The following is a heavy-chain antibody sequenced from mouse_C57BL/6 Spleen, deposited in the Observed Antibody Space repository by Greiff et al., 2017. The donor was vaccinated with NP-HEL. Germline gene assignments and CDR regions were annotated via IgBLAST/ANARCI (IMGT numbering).Heavy chain of an antibody. D-gene: IGHD2-1*01. CDR3: ASKKLDYGNSLAY. J-gene: IGHJ3*01. Sequence: VQLQQSGAELVKPGASVKISCKASGYAFSSYWMNWVKQRPGKGLEWIGQIYPGDGDTNYNGKFKGKATLTADKSSSTAYMQLSSLTSEDSAVYFCASKKLDYGNSLAYWGQGTLVTVSA. CDR1: GYAFSSYW. CDR2: IYPGDGDT. V-gene: IGHV1-80*01.